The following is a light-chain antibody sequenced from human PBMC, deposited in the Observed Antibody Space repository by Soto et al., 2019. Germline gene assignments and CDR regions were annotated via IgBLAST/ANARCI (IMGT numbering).Light chain of an antibody. Sequence: ENLFSQSPGTLSLSPREGDPPSCRARQSVSSSYLAWYQQKPGQAPRLLIYGASSRATGIPDRFSGSGSGTDFTLTISRLEPEDFAVYYCQQYGSSPPWTFGQGTKV. CDR2: GAS. CDR3: QQYGSSPPWT. J-gene: IGKJ1*01. CDR1: QSVSSSY. V-gene: IGKV3-20*01.